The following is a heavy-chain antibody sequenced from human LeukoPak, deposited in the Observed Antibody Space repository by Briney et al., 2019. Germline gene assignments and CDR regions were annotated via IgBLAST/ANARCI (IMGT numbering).Heavy chain of an antibody. J-gene: IGHJ1*01. CDR1: GYTFTSYG. CDR2: INPNSGGT. CDR3: ARVGNNWNYKYFQH. V-gene: IGHV1-2*02. Sequence: ASVKVSCKASGYTFTSYGISWVRQAPGQGLEWMGWINPNSGGTNYAQKFQGRVTMTRDTSISTAYMELSRLRSDDTAVYYCARVGNNWNYKYFQHWGQGTLVTVSS. D-gene: IGHD1-7*01.